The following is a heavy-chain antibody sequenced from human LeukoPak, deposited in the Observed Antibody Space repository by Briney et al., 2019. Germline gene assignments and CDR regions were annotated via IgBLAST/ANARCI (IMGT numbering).Heavy chain of an antibody. Sequence: GGSLRLSCAASGFTFSSYAMSWVRQAPGKGLEWVSAISGSGGSTYYADSVKGRFTISRDNSKNTLYLQMNSLGAEDTAVYYCAKVVPIRGYSGYDSHTRIDYFDYWGQGTLVTVSS. CDR2: ISGSGGST. CDR1: GFTFSSYA. CDR3: AKVVPIRGYSGYDSHTRIDYFDY. D-gene: IGHD5-12*01. J-gene: IGHJ4*02. V-gene: IGHV3-23*01.